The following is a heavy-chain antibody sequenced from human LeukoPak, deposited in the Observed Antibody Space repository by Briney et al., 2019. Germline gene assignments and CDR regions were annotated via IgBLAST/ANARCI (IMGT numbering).Heavy chain of an antibody. CDR2: INHSGST. D-gene: IGHD6-6*01. CDR3: ARHGLGSIAARRYYYYYMDV. CDR1: GGSFSGYY. J-gene: IGHJ6*03. Sequence: SETLSLTCAVYGGSFSGYYWSWIRQPPGKGLEWIGEINHSGSTNYNPSLKSRVTISVDTSKNQFSLKLSSVTAADTAVYYCARHGLGSIAARRYYYYYMDVWGKGTTVTVSS. V-gene: IGHV4-34*01.